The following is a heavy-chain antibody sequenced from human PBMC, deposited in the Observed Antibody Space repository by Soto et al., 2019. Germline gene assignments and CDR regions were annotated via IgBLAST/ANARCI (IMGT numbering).Heavy chain of an antibody. Sequence: SETLSLTCTVSGGSISSGDYYWSWIRQPPGKGLEWIGYIYYSGSTYYNPSLKSRVTISVDTSKNQFSLKLSSVTAADTAVYYCARELASPLNYGMDVWGQGTTVTVSS. D-gene: IGHD3-3*02. CDR2: IYYSGST. V-gene: IGHV4-30-4*01. CDR3: ARELASPLNYGMDV. J-gene: IGHJ6*02. CDR1: GGSISSGDYY.